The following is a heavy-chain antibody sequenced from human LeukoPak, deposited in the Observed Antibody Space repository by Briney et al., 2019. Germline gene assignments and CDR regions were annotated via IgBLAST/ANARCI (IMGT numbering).Heavy chain of an antibody. CDR2: ISTNGVKT. V-gene: IGHV3-23*01. D-gene: IGHD2-15*01. CDR1: GFTPSTHG. Sequence: GGSMRLSCAVYGFTPSTHGMNWVRQPPEKGLEWVSAISTNGVKTYYADSVKGRFTISRDNSKGTVYLQMNSLRPEDTAVYYCAKTGSSSGCRCYAWFDPWGQGNLVTVSS. CDR3: AKTGSSSGCRCYAWFDP. J-gene: IGHJ5*02.